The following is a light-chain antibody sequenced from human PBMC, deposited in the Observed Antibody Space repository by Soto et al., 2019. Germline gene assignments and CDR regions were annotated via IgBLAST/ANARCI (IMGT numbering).Light chain of an antibody. CDR1: QSVSNK. CDR2: GAS. V-gene: IGKV3-15*01. CDR3: QVYHHWPPVT. J-gene: IGKJ4*01. Sequence: EIVMTQSPATLSVSPGERATLSCRASQSVSNKLAWYQQKPGQAPRLLIYGASTRATGIPARFSGSGSGTEFSLTISCLQSEDFAGYYSQVYHHWPPVTFCGGTKVEIK.